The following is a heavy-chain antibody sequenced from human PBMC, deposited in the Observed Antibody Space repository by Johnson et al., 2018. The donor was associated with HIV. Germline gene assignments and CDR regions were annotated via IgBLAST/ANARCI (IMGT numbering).Heavy chain of an antibody. CDR2: ISYDGSYK. V-gene: IGHV3-30*04. CDR3: ARDPGNGGRPFDAFDV. Sequence: QVQLVESGGGVVQPGRSLRLSCAASGFTFSNYAMHWVRQAPGKGLEWLSVISYDGSYKYYADSVKGRFTISRDNSKNTVFLQMDSLRGEDTAVYYCARDPGNGGRPFDAFDVWGQGTMVTVSS. CDR1: GFTFSNYA. D-gene: IGHD4-23*01. J-gene: IGHJ3*01.